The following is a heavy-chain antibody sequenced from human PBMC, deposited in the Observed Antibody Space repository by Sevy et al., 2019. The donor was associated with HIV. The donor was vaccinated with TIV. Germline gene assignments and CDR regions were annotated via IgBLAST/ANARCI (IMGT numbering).Heavy chain of an antibody. CDR3: ARVSLAMTDAFDI. CDR1: GFTFSSYW. CDR2: IKQDGSEK. Sequence: GGSLRLSCAASGFTFSSYWMSWVRQAPGKGLEWVANIKQDGSEKYYVDSVKGRFTISRDNAKNSLYLQMNSLRAEETAVYYCARVSLAMTDAFDIWGQGTMVTVSS. V-gene: IGHV3-7*01. D-gene: IGHD3-9*01. J-gene: IGHJ3*02.